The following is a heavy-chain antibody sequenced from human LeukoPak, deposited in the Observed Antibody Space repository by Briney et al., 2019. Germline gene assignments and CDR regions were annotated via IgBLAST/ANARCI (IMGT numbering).Heavy chain of an antibody. CDR1: GYCFSAYY. V-gene: IGHV1-2*02. Sequence: ASVKVSCEASGYCFSAYYVHWVRQAPGQGLEWMAWINPKSGVTNYVKGFQGRVTMSRDTSISTVYMELSRLRSDDSAVYYCARGVDAFDIWGQGTMVTVSS. CDR3: ARGVDAFDI. J-gene: IGHJ3*02. CDR2: INPKSGVT.